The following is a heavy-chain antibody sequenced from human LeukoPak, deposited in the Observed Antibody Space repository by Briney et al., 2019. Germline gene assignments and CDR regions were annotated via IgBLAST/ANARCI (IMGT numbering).Heavy chain of an antibody. D-gene: IGHD2-2*01. Sequence: SETLSLTCTVSGGSISSSSYYWGWIRQPPGKGLEWIGYIYYSGSTNYNPSLKSRVTISVDTSKNQFSLKLSSVTAADTAVYYCARVKIGVVDYWGQGTLVTVSS. CDR3: ARVKIGVVDY. CDR1: GGSISSSSYY. CDR2: IYYSGST. V-gene: IGHV4-61*05. J-gene: IGHJ4*02.